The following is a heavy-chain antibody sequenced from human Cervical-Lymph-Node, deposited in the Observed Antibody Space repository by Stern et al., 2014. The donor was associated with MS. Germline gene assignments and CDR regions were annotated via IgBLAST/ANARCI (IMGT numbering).Heavy chain of an antibody. CDR2: IKSKTDGGTT. CDR1: GFTFSNAW. Sequence: EDQLVESGGGLVKPGGSLRLSCAASGFTFSNAWMSWVRQAPGKGLEWVGRIKSKTDGGTTDYAAPVKGRFTISRDDSKNTLYLQMNSLKTEDTAVYYCTTAYIVVVPAAMFPDYWGQGTLVTVSS. CDR3: TTAYIVVVPAAMFPDY. V-gene: IGHV3-15*01. J-gene: IGHJ4*02. D-gene: IGHD2-2*01.